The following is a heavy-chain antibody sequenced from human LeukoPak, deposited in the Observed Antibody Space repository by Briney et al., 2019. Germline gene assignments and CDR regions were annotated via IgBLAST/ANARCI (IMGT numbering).Heavy chain of an antibody. D-gene: IGHD2-2*01. Sequence: SETLSLTCTVSGGSISGSSYYWGWIRQPPGKGLEWIGSIYYSGNTYYNPSLKSRVTISVDTSKNQFSLKLSSVTAADTAVYYCASKSGVGYYYYGMDVWGQGTTVTVSS. CDR3: ASKSGVGYYYYGMDV. V-gene: IGHV4-39*07. CDR2: IYYSGNT. CDR1: GGSISGSSYY. J-gene: IGHJ6*02.